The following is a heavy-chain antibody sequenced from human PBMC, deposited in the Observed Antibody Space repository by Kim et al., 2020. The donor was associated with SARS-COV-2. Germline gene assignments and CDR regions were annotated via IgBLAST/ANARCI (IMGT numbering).Heavy chain of an antibody. V-gene: IGHV4-39*01. CDR3: AKNNWNYIWWFDP. Sequence: YHPSLKRRVTTSVDTSKNQFSLMLSSVTAADTAVYYCAKNNWNYIWWFDPWGQGTLVTVSS. J-gene: IGHJ5*02. D-gene: IGHD1-7*01.